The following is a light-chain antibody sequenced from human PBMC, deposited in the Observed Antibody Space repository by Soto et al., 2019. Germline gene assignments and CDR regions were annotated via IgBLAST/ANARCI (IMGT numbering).Light chain of an antibody. J-gene: IGLJ2*01. V-gene: IGLV2-8*01. CDR1: SSDVGAYNY. CDR3: CSSAGSTFVI. Sequence: QSALTQPPSASGSPGQSVTISCTGTSSDVGAYNYVSWYQHHPGKAPKLIIYEVTKRPSGIPDRFSGSKSGNSASLTVSGLHADDAGDYYCCSSAGSTFVIFGGGTKLTVL. CDR2: EVT.